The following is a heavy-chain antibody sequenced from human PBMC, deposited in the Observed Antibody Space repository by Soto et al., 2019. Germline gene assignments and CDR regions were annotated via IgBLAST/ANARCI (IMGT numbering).Heavy chain of an antibody. V-gene: IGHV1-69*06. CDR1: GGTFISYA. Sequence: QVQLVQSGAEVKKPGSSVKVSCTASGGTFISYAFSWVRQAPGQGLEWMGGIIPIFGTRNYAQKFQGRVTIIADKSTSTAYMDLSSLRSEDAAVYYCARSRITFGGVIAHYGMDVWGQGTTVTVSS. D-gene: IGHD3-16*02. CDR2: IIPIFGTR. CDR3: ARSRITFGGVIAHYGMDV. J-gene: IGHJ6*02.